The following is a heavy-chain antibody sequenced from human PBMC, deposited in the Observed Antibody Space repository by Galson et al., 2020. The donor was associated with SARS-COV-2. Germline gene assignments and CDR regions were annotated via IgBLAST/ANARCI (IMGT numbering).Heavy chain of an antibody. D-gene: IGHD7-27*01. CDR3: ARGDMGNDYFDY. CDR2: IYSEGSST. Sequence: ALHGESLKISCEASGFTFRSSWMHWVRQAPGKGLVWVSRIYSEGSSTSYADSVTGRFTISGDNAKNTLYLQMNSLRAEDTAVYYCARGDMGNDYFDYWGQGTLVTVSS. V-gene: IGHV3-74*01. J-gene: IGHJ4*02. CDR1: GFTFRSSW.